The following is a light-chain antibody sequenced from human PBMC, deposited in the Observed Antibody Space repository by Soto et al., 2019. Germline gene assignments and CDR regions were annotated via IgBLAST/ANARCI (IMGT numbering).Light chain of an antibody. V-gene: IGKV3-20*01. J-gene: IGKJ5*01. CDR2: GAS. Sequence: EIVLTQSPGTLSLSPGERATLSCRASQSVNRSYLVWYQQRPGQAPRLLIYGASSRATGIPDRFSGSASGADFTLTISRLEPEDFAVYYCQQVGSSPITFGQGTLLEMK. CDR3: QQVGSSPIT. CDR1: QSVNRSY.